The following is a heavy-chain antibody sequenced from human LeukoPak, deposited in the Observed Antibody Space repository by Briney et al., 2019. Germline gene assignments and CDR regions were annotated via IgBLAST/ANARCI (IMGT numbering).Heavy chain of an antibody. CDR2: IYTSGST. CDR3: AREYSSSSGRVFDC. V-gene: IGHV4-4*07. D-gene: IGHD6-6*01. CDR1: GGSISTYY. J-gene: IGHJ4*02. Sequence: PSETLSLTCTVSGGSISTYYWSWIRQPAGQGLEWIGRIYTSGSTNYNPSLKSRVTMSVDTSKNQFSLTLNSVTAADTAVYYCAREYSSSSGRVFDCWGQGTLVTVSS.